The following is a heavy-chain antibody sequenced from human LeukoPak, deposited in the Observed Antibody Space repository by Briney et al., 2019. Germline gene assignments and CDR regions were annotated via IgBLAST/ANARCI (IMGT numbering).Heavy chain of an antibody. D-gene: IGHD3-10*01. V-gene: IGHV4-39*01. J-gene: IGHJ6*02. CDR1: GGSISSSSYS. CDR2: IYYSGST. CDR3: ARLTMVRGVNRYYYYYGMDV. Sequence: SETLSLTCTVSGGSISSSSYSWGWIRQPPGKGLEWIGSIYYSGSTYYNPSLKSRVTISVDTSKNQFSLKLGSVTAADTAVYYCARLTMVRGVNRYYYYYGMDVWGQGTTVTVSS.